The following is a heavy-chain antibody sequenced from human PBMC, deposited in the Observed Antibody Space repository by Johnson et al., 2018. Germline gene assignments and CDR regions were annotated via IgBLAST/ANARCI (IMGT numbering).Heavy chain of an antibody. CDR2: ILYDGSKT. V-gene: IGHV3-30*18. CDR3: AKSRGDYVPLDQ. CDR1: GFTFATYG. J-gene: IGHJ4*02. Sequence: QVRLVQSGGGVVQPGKSLTLSCEASGFTFATYGMHWVRQAPGKGLEWVALILYDGSKTYYSESVKGLFTISRDNSKKTINLHMYDVRPDDTAVYFCAKSRGDYVPLDQWGQGSLVIVTS. D-gene: IGHD3-22*01.